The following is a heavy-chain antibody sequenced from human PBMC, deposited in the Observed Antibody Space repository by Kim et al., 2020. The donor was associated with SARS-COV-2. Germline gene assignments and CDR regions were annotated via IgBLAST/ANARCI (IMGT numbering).Heavy chain of an antibody. CDR2: INSDGSRT. CDR1: GFTFSSYW. V-gene: IGHV3-74*01. CDR3: TGVLDFDY. D-gene: IGHD6-6*01. Sequence: GGSLRLSCAASGFTFSSYWMHWVRQAPGKGLVWVSHINSDGSRTTYGDSVKGRFTISRDNAKNTLYLQMNSLRHEDTAVYYCTGVLDFDYWGQGTLVTVSS. J-gene: IGHJ4*02.